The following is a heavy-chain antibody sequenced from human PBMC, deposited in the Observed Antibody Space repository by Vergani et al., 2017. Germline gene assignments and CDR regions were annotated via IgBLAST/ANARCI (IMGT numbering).Heavy chain of an antibody. J-gene: IGHJ5*02. CDR2: INHSGST. CDR3: ARRITLVRGPSWFDP. CDR1: GGSFSGYY. Sequence: QVQLQQWGAGLLKNSETLSLTCAVYGGSFSGYYWRWIRQPPGKGLEWIGEINHSGSTNYNPSLKSRITISVDTSKNQCSLKLISVTAADTAVYYCARRITLVRGPSWFDPWGQGTLVTVSS. V-gene: IGHV4-34*01. D-gene: IGHD3-10*01.